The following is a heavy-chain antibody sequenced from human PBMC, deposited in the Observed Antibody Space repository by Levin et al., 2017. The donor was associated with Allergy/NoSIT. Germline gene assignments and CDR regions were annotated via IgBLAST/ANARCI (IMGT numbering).Heavy chain of an antibody. CDR2: IKSKTDGGTT. J-gene: IGHJ4*02. V-gene: IGHV3-15*01. CDR3: TTDLLPLSQAGPGGY. CDR1: GFTFSNAW. D-gene: IGHD3-10*01. Sequence: LSLTCAASGFTFSNAWMSWVRQAPGKGLEWVGRIKSKTDGGTTDYAAPVKGRFTISRDDSKNTLYLQMNSLKTEDTAVYYCTTDLLPLSQAGPGGYWGQGTLVTVSS.